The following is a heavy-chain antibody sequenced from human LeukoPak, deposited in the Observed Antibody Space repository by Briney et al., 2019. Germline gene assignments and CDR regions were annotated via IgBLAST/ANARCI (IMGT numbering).Heavy chain of an antibody. CDR2: IYYSGSGST. CDR1: GGSISNSY. J-gene: IGHJ4*02. V-gene: IGHV4-59*01. CDR3: ARLRPSGMGGGFDY. Sequence: MASETLSLTCTVSGGSISNSYWSRIRQPPGKGLEWIGYIYYSGSGSTNYNPSLKSRVTISVDTSKNHFSLKLSSVTAADTAVYYCARLRPSGMGGGFDYWGQGTLVTVSS. D-gene: IGHD3-10*01.